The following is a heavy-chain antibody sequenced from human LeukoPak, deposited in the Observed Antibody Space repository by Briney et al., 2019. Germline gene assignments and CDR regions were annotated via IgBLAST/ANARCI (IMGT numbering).Heavy chain of an antibody. J-gene: IGHJ4*02. D-gene: IGHD3-3*01. Sequence: GSLRLSCAASGFTFNSYAMSWVRQAPEKGLEWVSVISANGGTTYYADSVKGRFTISRDNSKNTVFLQMNSLRAEDTAVYYCAKRPYDFWSGYYGVIDYWGQGTLVTVSS. CDR2: ISANGGTT. CDR1: GFTFNSYA. V-gene: IGHV3-23*01. CDR3: AKRPYDFWSGYYGVIDY.